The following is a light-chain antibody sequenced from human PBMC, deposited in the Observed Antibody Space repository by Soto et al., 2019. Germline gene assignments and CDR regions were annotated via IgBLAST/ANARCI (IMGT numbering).Light chain of an antibody. Sequence: EIVMTQSPATLSVSPGERATLSCRASQSVSSNLAWYQQKPVQAPRLLIYGASTRATGIPARFSGSGSGTEFTLTISSLQSEDFAVYYCQQYNNWLPGTFGGGTKVEIK. CDR2: GAS. J-gene: IGKJ4*01. CDR3: QQYNNWLPGT. V-gene: IGKV3-15*01. CDR1: QSVSSN.